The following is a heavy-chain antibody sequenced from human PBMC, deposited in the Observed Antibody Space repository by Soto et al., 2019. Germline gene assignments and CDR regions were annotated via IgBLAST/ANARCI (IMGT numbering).Heavy chain of an antibody. J-gene: IGHJ5*01. CDR1: GFTFSNYG. V-gene: IGHV3-23*01. CDR3: AKDLSRWPHYAFDS. Sequence: GGSLRLSCAASGFTFSNYGMNWVRQAPGKGPEWVSGISSNGDTANYTDSVNGRFTISRDNSKNALYMQMNGLRPEDTAVYYCAKDLSRWPHYAFDSWGQGTLVTVSS. CDR2: ISSNGDTA. D-gene: IGHD4-17*01.